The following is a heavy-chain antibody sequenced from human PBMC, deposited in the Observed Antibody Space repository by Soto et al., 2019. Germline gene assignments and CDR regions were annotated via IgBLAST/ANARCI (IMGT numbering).Heavy chain of an antibody. J-gene: IGHJ4*02. CDR3: AKVPFSSGWYDFDY. Sequence: GGSLRLSCAASGFTFSSYAMSWVRQAPGKGLEWVSAISGSGGSTYYADSVKGRFTISRDNSKNTLYLQMNSLRAEDTAVDDCAKVPFSSGWYDFDYWGQGTLVTVSS. D-gene: IGHD6-19*01. CDR1: GFTFSSYA. CDR2: ISGSGGST. V-gene: IGHV3-23*01.